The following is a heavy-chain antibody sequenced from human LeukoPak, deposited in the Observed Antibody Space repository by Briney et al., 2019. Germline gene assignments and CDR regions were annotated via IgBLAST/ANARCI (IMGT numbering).Heavy chain of an antibody. V-gene: IGHV1-2*02. D-gene: IGHD3-10*01. CDR3: ARSHRSMVRGVIHWFDP. J-gene: IGHJ5*02. Sequence: ASVKASCKASGYTFTGYYMHWVRQAPGQGLEWMGWINPNSGGTNYAQKFQGRVTMTRDTSISTAYMELSRLRSDDTAVYYCARSHRSMVRGVIHWFDPWGQGTLVTVSS. CDR2: INPNSGGT. CDR1: GYTFTGYY.